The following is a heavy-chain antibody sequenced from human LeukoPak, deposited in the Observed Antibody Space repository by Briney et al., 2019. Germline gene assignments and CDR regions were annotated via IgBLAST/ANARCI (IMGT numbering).Heavy chain of an antibody. D-gene: IGHD1-26*01. CDR2: IRSKANSYAT. CDR3: TRVGATFLDY. Sequence: GGSLRLSCAASGFTFSGSAMHWVRQASGKGVEWVGRIRSKANSYATAYAASVKGRFNISRDDPKNTAYLQMNSLKTEDTAVYYCTRVGATFLDYWGQGTLVTVSS. CDR1: GFTFSGSA. J-gene: IGHJ4*02. V-gene: IGHV3-73*01.